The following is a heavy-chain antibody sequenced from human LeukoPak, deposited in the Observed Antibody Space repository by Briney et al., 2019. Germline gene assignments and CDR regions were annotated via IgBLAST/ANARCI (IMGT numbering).Heavy chain of an antibody. Sequence: GRSLRLSCITSGFTFGNYAMHWVRQPPGRGLEWVSGISAGGGSTYYADSVKVRFTISRDNSKNTLYLQMNSLTDEDTAVYYCGKSPRSAGDNWLDRWGGGRLVSV. CDR2: ISAGGGST. CDR3: GKSPRSAGDNWLDR. V-gene: IGHV3-23*01. J-gene: IGHJ5*02. CDR1: GFTFGNYA. D-gene: IGHD6-13*01.